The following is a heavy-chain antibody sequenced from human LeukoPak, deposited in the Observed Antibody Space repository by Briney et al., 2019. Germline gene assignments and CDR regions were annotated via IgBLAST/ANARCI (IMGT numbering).Heavy chain of an antibody. CDR2: IYYSGST. CDR1: GGSISSSSYY. CDR3: ARDLRSAVAGYGSYYYYMDV. Sequence: SETLSLTCTVSGGSISSSSYYWGWIRQPPGKGLEWIGSIYYSGSTYYNPSLKSRVTISVDTSKNQFSLKLSSVTAADTAVYYCARDLRSAVAGYGSYYYYMDVWGKGTTVTISS. V-gene: IGHV4-39*07. J-gene: IGHJ6*03. D-gene: IGHD6-19*01.